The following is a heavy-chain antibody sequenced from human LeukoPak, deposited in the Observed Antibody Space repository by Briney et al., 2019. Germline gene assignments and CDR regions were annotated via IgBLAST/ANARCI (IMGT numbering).Heavy chain of an antibody. CDR1: GYSFTGYY. Sequence: ASVKVSCKASGYSFTGYYMHWVRQAPGQGLEWMGWLNPNSGGTNYAQNFQGRVTMTRDTSISTAYMELSRLRSDDTAVYFCARGIRCSSLWYYFDYWGQGALVTVSS. V-gene: IGHV1-2*02. CDR3: ARGIRCSSLWYYFDY. CDR2: LNPNSGGT. J-gene: IGHJ4*02. D-gene: IGHD6-19*01.